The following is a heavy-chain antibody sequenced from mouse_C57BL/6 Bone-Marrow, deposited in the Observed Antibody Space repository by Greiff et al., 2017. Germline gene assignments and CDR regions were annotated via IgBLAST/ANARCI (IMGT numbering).Heavy chain of an antibody. Sequence: QVQLQQSGAELARPGASVKLSCTASGYTFTSYGISWVKQRTGQGLEWIGEIYPRSGNTYYYEKFKGKATLTADKSSSTAYMELRSLTSEDSAVYCCALYYGSSYYWYFDVWGTGTTVTVSA. CDR3: ALYYGSSYYWYFDV. D-gene: IGHD1-1*01. CDR1: GYTFTSYG. V-gene: IGHV1-81*01. J-gene: IGHJ1*03. CDR2: IYPRSGNT.